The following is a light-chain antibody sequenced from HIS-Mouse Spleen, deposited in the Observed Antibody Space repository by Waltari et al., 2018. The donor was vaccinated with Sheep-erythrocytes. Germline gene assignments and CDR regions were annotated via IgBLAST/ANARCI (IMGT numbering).Light chain of an antibody. J-gene: IGLJ3*02. Sequence: QSALTQPASVSGSPGQSITISCTGTSSYVGSYNLVSWYQKHPGKAPKLMIYEGSKRPSGVSNRFSGSKSGNTASLTISGLQAEDEADYYCCSYAGSSTPWVFGGGTKLTVL. CDR2: EGS. CDR1: SSYVGSYNL. V-gene: IGLV2-23*01. CDR3: CSYAGSSTPWV.